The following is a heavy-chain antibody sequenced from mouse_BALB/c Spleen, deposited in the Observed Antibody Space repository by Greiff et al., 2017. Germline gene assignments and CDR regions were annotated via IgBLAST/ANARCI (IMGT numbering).Heavy chain of an antibody. CDR1: GYSFTSYY. CDR3: ARDGSTFYAMDY. D-gene: IGHD1-1*01. CDR2: IDPFNGGT. J-gene: IGHJ4*01. Sequence: EVQLQQSGPELMKPGASVKISCKASGYSFTSYYMHWVKQSHGKSLAWIGYIDPFNGGTSYNQKFKGKATLTVDKSSSTAYMHLSSLTSEDSAVYYCARDGSTFYAMDYWGQGTSVTVSS. V-gene: IGHV1-28*01.